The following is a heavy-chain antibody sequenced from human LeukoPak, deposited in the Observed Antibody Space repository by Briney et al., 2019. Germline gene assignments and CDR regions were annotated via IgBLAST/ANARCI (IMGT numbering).Heavy chain of an antibody. CDR1: GFIFSSYA. CDR3: ARDKFGAVDV. V-gene: IGHV3-23*01. D-gene: IGHD3-10*01. CDR2: ISGSGGSA. Sequence: GGSLRLSCAASGFIFSSYAMSWVRQAPGKGLQWVSAISGSGGSAYYADSVKGRFTISRDNAKNTLYLQMNSLRAEDTAVYYCARDKFGAVDVWGQGTTVTVSS. J-gene: IGHJ6*02.